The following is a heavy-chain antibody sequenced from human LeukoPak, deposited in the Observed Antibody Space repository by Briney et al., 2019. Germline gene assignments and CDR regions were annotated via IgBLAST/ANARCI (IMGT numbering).Heavy chain of an antibody. CDR1: VYTFTSYY. D-gene: IGHD2-2*02. CDR3: ARDVGYCSSTSCYMWWFDP. CDR2: INPSGGRT. Sequence: ASVKVSCKASVYTFTSYYMHWVRQPPGQGLGWVGIINPSGGRTSYAHKFQERVTMTRDMSTRTVYMELSSLRSEDTAVYYCARDVGYCSSTSCYMWWFDPWGQGTLVTVSS. J-gene: IGHJ5*02. V-gene: IGHV1-46*01.